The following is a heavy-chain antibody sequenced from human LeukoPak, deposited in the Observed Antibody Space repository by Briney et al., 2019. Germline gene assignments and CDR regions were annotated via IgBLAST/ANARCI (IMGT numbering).Heavy chain of an antibody. D-gene: IGHD1-26*01. CDR3: ARDLSGSFSLDY. CDR2: LSYDGSNK. V-gene: IGHV3-30*04. J-gene: IGHJ4*02. Sequence: GGSLRLSCAASGFSFSSYAMHWVRQAPGKGLEWVAALSYDGSNKYYADSVKGRFTISRDNSKNTLYLQMNSLRAEDTAVYFCARDLSGSFSLDYWGQGALVTVSS. CDR1: GFSFSSYA.